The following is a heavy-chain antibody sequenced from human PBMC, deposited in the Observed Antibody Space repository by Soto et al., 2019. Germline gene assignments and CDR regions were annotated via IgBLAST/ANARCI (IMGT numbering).Heavy chain of an antibody. V-gene: IGHV4-34*01. D-gene: IGHD1-7*01. Sequence: SETLSLTCAVYGGSFSGYYWSWIRQPPGKGLEWIGEINHSGSTNYNPSLKSRVTISVDTSKNQFSLKLSSVTAADTAVYYCARGGLELRRLDYWGQGTLVTVSS. CDR2: INHSGST. J-gene: IGHJ4*02. CDR3: ARGGLELRRLDY. CDR1: GGSFSGYY.